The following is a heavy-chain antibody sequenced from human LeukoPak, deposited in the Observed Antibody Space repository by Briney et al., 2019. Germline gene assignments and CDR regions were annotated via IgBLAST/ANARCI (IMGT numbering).Heavy chain of an antibody. CDR3: ARDDYGGPGGSASFDY. Sequence: GGSLRLSCATSGFTFSSYGMHWVRQAPGKGLEWMTFIRYDGNKKYYADSVKGRFTISRDNSKNTLYLQMNSLRAEDTAVYYCARDDYGGPGGSASFDYWGQGTLVTVSS. J-gene: IGHJ4*02. CDR1: GFTFSSYG. V-gene: IGHV3-30*02. D-gene: IGHD4-23*01. CDR2: IRYDGNKK.